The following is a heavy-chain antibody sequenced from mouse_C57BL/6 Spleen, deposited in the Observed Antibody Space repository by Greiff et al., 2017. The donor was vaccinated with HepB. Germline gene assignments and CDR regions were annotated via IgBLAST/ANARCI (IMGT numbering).Heavy chain of an antibody. CDR1: GFTFSSYG. V-gene: IGHV5-6*01. J-gene: IGHJ1*03. CDR2: ISSGGSYT. CDR3: ARQDYSNPYWYFDV. D-gene: IGHD2-5*01. Sequence: EVKLMESGGDLVKPGGSLKLSCAASGFTFSSYGMSWVRPTPDKRLEWVATISSGGSYTYYPDSVKGRFTISRDNAKNTLYLQMSSLKSEDTAMYYCARQDYSNPYWYFDVWGTGTTVTVSS.